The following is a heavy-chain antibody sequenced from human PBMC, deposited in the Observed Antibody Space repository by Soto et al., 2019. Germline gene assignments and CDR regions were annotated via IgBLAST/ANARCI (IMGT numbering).Heavy chain of an antibody. V-gene: IGHV4-39*01. D-gene: IGHD3-10*01. CDR3: ARQNGSFRSWFDS. J-gene: IGHJ5*01. CDR2: IYYSGTT. CDR1: GGSISSRSYY. Sequence: SETLSLTCTVSGGSISSRSYYWGWIRQPPGKGLEWIGGIYYSGTTFYSPSLKSRVIISVDTSKNQFSLKLTSVTAADTAMYYCARQNGSFRSWFDSWGQGTLVTVS.